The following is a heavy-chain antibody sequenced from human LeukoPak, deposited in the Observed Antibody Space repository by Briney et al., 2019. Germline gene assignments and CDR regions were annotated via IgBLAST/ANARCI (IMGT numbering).Heavy chain of an antibody. D-gene: IGHD2-15*01. CDR2: VSNDGSDK. V-gene: IGHV3-30-3*01. Sequence: GGSLRLSCAASGFTFSSYAMHWVRQAPGKGLEWVAVVSNDGSDKHHADSVKGRFTISRDNSKNTLYLQVDSLRVEDTALYYCARDRSAPAKYYFDCWGQGTLVTVSS. CDR1: GFTFSSYA. J-gene: IGHJ4*02. CDR3: ARDRSAPAKYYFDC.